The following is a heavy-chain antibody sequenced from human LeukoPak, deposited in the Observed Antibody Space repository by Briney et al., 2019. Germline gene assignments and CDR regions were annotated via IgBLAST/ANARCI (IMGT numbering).Heavy chain of an antibody. J-gene: IGHJ3*02. V-gene: IGHV3-48*02. D-gene: IGHD3-9*01. CDR2: ISSSSSTI. CDR3: ARDLWQGLRYFDWLLGAFDI. CDR1: GFTFSSYS. Sequence: AGGSLRLSCAASGFTFSSYSMNWVRQAPGKGLEWVSYISSSSSTIYYADSVKGRFTISRDNAKNSLYLQMNSLRDEDTAVYYCARDLWQGLRYFDWLLGAFDIWGQGTMVTVSS.